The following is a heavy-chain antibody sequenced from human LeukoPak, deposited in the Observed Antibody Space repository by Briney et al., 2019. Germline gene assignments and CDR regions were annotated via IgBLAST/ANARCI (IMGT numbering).Heavy chain of an antibody. CDR1: GFTFDDYA. V-gene: IGHV3-9*01. CDR3: AKDIARRTVVTNFDY. D-gene: IGHD4-23*01. J-gene: IGHJ4*02. Sequence: GGSLRLSCAASGFTFDDYAMHWVRQAPGKGLEWVSGISWNSGSIGYADSVKGRFTISRDNAKNSLYLQMNSLRAEDTALYYCAKDIARRTVVTNFDYWGQGTLVTVPS. CDR2: ISWNSGSI.